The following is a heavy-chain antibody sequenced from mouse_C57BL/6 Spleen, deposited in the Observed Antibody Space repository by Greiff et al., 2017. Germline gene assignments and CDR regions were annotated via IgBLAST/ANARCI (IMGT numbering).Heavy chain of an antibody. J-gene: IGHJ3*01. D-gene: IGHD1-1*01. Sequence: QVQLQQPGAELVKPGASVKMSCKASGYTFTSYWITWVKQRPGQGLEWIGDIYPGSGSTNYNEKFKSKATLAVDTSSSTAYMQLSSLTSEDSAVYYCARDLYYGSSCQAWFAYWGQGTLVTVSA. CDR3: ARDLYYGSSCQAWFAY. V-gene: IGHV1-55*01. CDR1: GYTFTSYW. CDR2: IYPGSGST.